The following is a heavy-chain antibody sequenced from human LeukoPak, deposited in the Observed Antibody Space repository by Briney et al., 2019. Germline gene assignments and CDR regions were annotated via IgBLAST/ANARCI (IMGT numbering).Heavy chain of an antibody. Sequence: GGSLRLSCAASGFTVSSNSMSWVRQAPGKGLVWVSVIYTGGTTYYADSVKGRFTISRDNSKNTLYLQMNILRAEDTAVYYCAKAKTQATLLPGNYWGQGTRVTVSS. CDR3: AKAKTQATLLPGNY. CDR1: GFTVSSNS. J-gene: IGHJ4*02. CDR2: IYTGGTT. V-gene: IGHV3-66*01. D-gene: IGHD1-14*01.